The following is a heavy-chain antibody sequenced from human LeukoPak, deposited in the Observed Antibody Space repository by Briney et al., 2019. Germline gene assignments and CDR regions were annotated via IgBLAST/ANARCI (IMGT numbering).Heavy chain of an antibody. CDR3: AKGSGLGYSSSLFRFDP. D-gene: IGHD6-13*01. CDR2: ISYDGSNK. V-gene: IGHV3-30*18. CDR1: GFTFSSYG. Sequence: GGSLRLSCAASGFTFSSYGMHWVRQAPGKGLEWVAVISYDGSNKYYADSVKGRFTISRDNSKNTLYLQMNSLRAGDTAVYYCAKGSGLGYSSSLFRFDPWGQGTLVTVSS. J-gene: IGHJ5*02.